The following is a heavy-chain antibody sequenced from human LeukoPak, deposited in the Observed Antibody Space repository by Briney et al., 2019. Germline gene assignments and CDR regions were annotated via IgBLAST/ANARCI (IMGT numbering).Heavy chain of an antibody. J-gene: IGHJ5*02. Sequence: ASVKVSCKASGYTFTSYGISWVRQAPGQGLEWMGWISAYNGNTNYAQKLQGRVTMTTDTSTSTAYMELSSLRSEDTAVYYCARERVRYPNWFDPWGQGTLVTVSS. CDR1: GYTFTSYG. V-gene: IGHV1-18*01. D-gene: IGHD3-16*02. CDR3: ARERVRYPNWFDP. CDR2: ISAYNGNT.